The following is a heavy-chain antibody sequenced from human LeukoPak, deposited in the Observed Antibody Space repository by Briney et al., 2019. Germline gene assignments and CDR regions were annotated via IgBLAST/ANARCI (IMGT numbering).Heavy chain of an antibody. J-gene: IGHJ4*02. CDR1: GFAFDDYA. Sequence: GRSLRLSCAASGFAFDDYAMHWVRQAPGKGLEWVSGISWDSGSIGYADSVKGRFTISRDNAKNSLYLQMNSLRAEDMALYYCAKDMVALTTVEDGYYFDYWGQGTLVTVSS. V-gene: IGHV3-9*03. CDR3: AKDMVALTTVEDGYYFDY. D-gene: IGHD4-23*01. CDR2: ISWDSGSI.